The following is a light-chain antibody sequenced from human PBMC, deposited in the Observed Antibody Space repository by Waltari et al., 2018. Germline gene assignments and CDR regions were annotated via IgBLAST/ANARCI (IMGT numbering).Light chain of an antibody. Sequence: DIQMTQSPSSVSASVGDRVTITCRASQDISSWLGWYQQKPGKAPKLLIFAASNLQSGVPSRFSGSGCGTDFTFTISSLQPEDFAPYYCQQANSFPPAFGQGTKVEIK. V-gene: IGKV1-12*01. J-gene: IGKJ1*01. CDR2: AAS. CDR3: QQANSFPPA. CDR1: QDISSW.